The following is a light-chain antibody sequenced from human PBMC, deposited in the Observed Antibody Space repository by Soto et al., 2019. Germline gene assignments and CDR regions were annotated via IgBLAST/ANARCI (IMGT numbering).Light chain of an antibody. V-gene: IGLV1-47*01. CDR1: SSTIVSNY. Sequence: QSVLTQPPSASGTPGQRVTISCSGSSSTIVSNYLYWYQHLPGTAPNLLIYRNNQRPSGVPDRFSGSKSGTSASLAISGLRSEDEADYYCCSYAGSYTLVFGGGTKLTVL. CDR3: CSYAGSYTLV. J-gene: IGLJ2*01. CDR2: RNN.